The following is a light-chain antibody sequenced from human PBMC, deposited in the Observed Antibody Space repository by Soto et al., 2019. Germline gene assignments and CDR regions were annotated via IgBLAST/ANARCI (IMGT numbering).Light chain of an antibody. J-gene: IGLJ3*02. CDR3: SSYTSGSTLV. CDR1: SGDVGGYNS. CDR2: DVS. V-gene: IGLV2-14*01. Sequence: QSALTQPASVSGSPGQSITISCTGTSGDVGGYNSVSWYQQHPGKAPKLMIYDVSNRPSGVSNRFSGSKSGNTASLTISGLQAEDEADYYCSSYTSGSTLVFGGGTKLTVL.